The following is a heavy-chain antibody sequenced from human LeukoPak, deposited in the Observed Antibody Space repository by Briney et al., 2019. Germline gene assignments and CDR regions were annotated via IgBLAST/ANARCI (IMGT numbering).Heavy chain of an antibody. J-gene: IGHJ4*02. CDR1: GYSFTSDW. CDR3: ARPLPYSSGGHYFDY. Sequence: GESLKISWEGSGYSFTSDWIVWVRQMPGKGLEWMRIIWPADSDTRYSPSFQGHVTISADKSISTAYLQWSRLKASDTGIYYCARPLPYSSGGHYFDYWGQGPRLTVSS. V-gene: IGHV5-51*01. CDR2: IWPADSDT. D-gene: IGHD6-19*01.